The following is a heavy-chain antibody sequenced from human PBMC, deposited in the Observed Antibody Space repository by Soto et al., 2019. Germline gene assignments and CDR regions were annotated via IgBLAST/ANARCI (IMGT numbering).Heavy chain of an antibody. V-gene: IGHV4-28*01. J-gene: IGHJ4*02. CDR1: GYSISSSNW. D-gene: IGHD1-26*01. Sequence: QVQLQESGPGLVKPSDTLSLTCAVSGYSISSSNWWGWIRQPPGKGLEWIGYIYYSGTTYYNPSLKSRGTMSVATSKHQLSLKLTSVTAVDTAVYYCARREIQGPIDYWGQGTLVTVSS. CDR3: ARREIQGPIDY. CDR2: IYYSGTT.